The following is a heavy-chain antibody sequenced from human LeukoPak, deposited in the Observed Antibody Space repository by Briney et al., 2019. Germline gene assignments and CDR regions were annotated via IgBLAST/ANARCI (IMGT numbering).Heavy chain of an antibody. CDR1: GGSISSSSYY. J-gene: IGHJ4*02. CDR2: IYYSGST. V-gene: IGHV4-39*01. CDR3: ATSLCGDDCSIDY. Sequence: PSETLSLTCTVSGGSISSSSYYWCWIRQPPGKGLEWIGSIYYSGSTYYNPSLKSRVTISVDTSKNQFSLKLSSVTAADTAVYYCATSLCGDDCSIDYWGQGTLVTVSS. D-gene: IGHD2-21*02.